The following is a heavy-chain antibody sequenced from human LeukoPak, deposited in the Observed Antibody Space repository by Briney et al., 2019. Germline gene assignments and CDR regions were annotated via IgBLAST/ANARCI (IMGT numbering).Heavy chain of an antibody. Sequence: ASVKVSCKASEYTFSVYHIHWVRLAPGQGLEWMAWINPNSGDTNYAQKFQGRVTMTRDTSISTVYMEVSSQRFDDTAVYYCARDGSLDYWGQGTLVTVSS. J-gene: IGHJ4*02. V-gene: IGHV1-2*02. CDR2: INPNSGDT. D-gene: IGHD1-26*01. CDR3: ARDGSLDY. CDR1: EYTFSVYH.